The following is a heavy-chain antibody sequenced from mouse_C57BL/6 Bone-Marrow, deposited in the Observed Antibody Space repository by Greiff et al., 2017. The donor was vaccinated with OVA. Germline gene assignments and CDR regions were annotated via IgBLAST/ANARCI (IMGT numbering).Heavy chain of an antibody. J-gene: IGHJ2*01. V-gene: IGHV1-82*01. CDR1: GYAFSSSW. CDR2: IYPGDGDT. CDR3: ARSGTAQATDY. Sequence: QVQLKESGPELVKPGASVKISCKASGYAFSSSWMNWVKQRPGKGLEWIGRIYPGDGDTNYNGKFKGKATLTADKYSSTAYMQLSSLTSEDSAVYFCARSGTAQATDYWGQGTTLTVSS. D-gene: IGHD3-2*02.